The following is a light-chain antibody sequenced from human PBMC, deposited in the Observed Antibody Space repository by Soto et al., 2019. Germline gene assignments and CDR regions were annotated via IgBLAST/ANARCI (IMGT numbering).Light chain of an antibody. V-gene: IGLV1-40*01. CDR1: SCNIGAGYD. CDR2: ANN. Sequence: QSVLTQPPSVSGAPGQRVTISCTGSSCNIGAGYDVHWYQQLPGTAPKLLIYANNNRPSGVPDRFAGFKSGTSVSLAITGLQSDDEADYYCQSYDSTLSGYVFGTGTKLTVL. CDR3: QSYDSTLSGYV. J-gene: IGLJ1*01.